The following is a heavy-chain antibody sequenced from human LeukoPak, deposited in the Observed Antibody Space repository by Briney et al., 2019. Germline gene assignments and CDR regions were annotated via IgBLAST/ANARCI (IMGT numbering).Heavy chain of an antibody. J-gene: IGHJ6*03. CDR3: ARLASMGSSSWRYYYYCYMDV. V-gene: IGHV4-39*07. CDR2: INHSGST. Sequence: PSETLSLTCSVSGGSNSSSDYYWSWIRQPPGKGLEWIGEINHSGSTNYNPSLKSRVTISVDTSKNQFSLKLSSVTAADTAVYYCARLASMGSSSWRYYYYCYMDVWGKGTTVTVSS. CDR1: GGSNSSSDYY. D-gene: IGHD6-13*01.